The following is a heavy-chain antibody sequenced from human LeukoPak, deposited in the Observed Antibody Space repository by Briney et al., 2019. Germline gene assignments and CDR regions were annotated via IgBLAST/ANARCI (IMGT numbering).Heavy chain of an antibody. CDR1: GFTFSSYA. J-gene: IGHJ4*02. V-gene: IGHV3-48*04. CDR3: ARKDGSSWVFDN. Sequence: QSGASLRLSCAASGFTFSSYAMSWVRQAPGKGLEWVSYINRSPSHIYYADSVKGRFTISRDNANNSVYLQMNSLRADDTAIYYCARKDGSSWVFDNWGQGTLVTVSS. CDR2: INRSPSHI. D-gene: IGHD6-13*01.